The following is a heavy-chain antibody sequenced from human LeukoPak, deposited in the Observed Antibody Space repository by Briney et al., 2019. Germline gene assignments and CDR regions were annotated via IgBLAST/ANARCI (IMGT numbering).Heavy chain of an antibody. D-gene: IGHD1-26*01. Sequence: GRSLRLSCAASGFTFSSYAMSWVRQGPGKGLEWVSAISVSGNTYHADSVKGRFTISRDSSKNTLYLQMNSLRAGDAAVYYCAQRSRELLTWGQGTLVTVSS. V-gene: IGHV3-23*01. CDR2: ISVSGNT. CDR1: GFTFSSYA. CDR3: AQRSRELLT. J-gene: IGHJ5*02.